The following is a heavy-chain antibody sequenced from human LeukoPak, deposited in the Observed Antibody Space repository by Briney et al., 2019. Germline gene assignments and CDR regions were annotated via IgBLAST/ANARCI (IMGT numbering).Heavy chain of an antibody. CDR1: GFTFSTYW. Sequence: GGSLRLSCAASGFTFSTYWMSWVRQAPGKGLEWVANLKQDGSAKFYVDSVKGRFTISRDNAKNSLYLQMNSLRAEDTAVYYCARVKSDTAVDDYWGQGTLVTVSS. CDR3: ARVKSDTAVDDY. V-gene: IGHV3-7*05. J-gene: IGHJ4*02. CDR2: LKQDGSAK. D-gene: IGHD5-18*01.